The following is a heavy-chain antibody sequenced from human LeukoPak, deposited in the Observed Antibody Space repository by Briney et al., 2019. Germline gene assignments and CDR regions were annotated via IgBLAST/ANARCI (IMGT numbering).Heavy chain of an antibody. CDR2: MNPNSGNT. V-gene: IGHV1-8*01. CDR1: GYTFTSYD. J-gene: IGHJ4*02. Sequence: ASVKVSCKASGYTFTSYDISWVRQATAQGHELMGWMNPNSGNTGYAQRVQGRVTMTRNTSITTTYMELRSMSSEDTAVYYCARRNTAMIAGLDSWGQGTLVTASS. D-gene: IGHD5-18*01. CDR3: ARRNTAMIAGLDS.